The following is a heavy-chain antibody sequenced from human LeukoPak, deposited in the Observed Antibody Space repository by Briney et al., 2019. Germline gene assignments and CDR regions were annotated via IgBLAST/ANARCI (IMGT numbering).Heavy chain of an antibody. Sequence: GGSLRLSCAASGFTFSSYSMNWVRQAPGKGLEWVSFISSSSYIYYADSVKGRFTISRDNSKNTLYLQMNSLRAEDTAVYYCAKDQDYYDSSGYWMDWGQGTLVTVSS. CDR1: GFTFSSYS. D-gene: IGHD3-22*01. CDR3: AKDQDYYDSSGYWMD. V-gene: IGHV3-21*01. CDR2: ISSSSYI. J-gene: IGHJ4*02.